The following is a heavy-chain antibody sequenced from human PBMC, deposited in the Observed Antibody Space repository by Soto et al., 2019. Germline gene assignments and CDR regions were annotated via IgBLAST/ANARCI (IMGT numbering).Heavy chain of an antibody. J-gene: IGHJ4*02. V-gene: IGHV1-8*01. D-gene: IGHD6-19*01. CDR3: ARGHYSSGWYYFDY. CDR2: MNPNSGNT. Sequence: ASVKVSCKASGYTFTSYDINWVRQATGQGLEWMGRMNPNSGNTGYAQKFQGRVTMTRNTSISTAYMELSSLRSEDTAVYCCARGHYSSGWYYFDYWGQGTLVTVSS. CDR1: GYTFTSYD.